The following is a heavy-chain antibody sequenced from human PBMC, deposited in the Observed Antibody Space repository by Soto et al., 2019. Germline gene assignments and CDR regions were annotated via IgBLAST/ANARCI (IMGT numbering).Heavy chain of an antibody. CDR2: ISGSGGST. J-gene: IGHJ4*02. V-gene: IGHV3-23*01. Sequence: GGSLRLSCAASGFTFSSYAMSWVRQAPGKGLEWVSAISGSGGSTYYADSVKGRFTISRDNSKNTLYLQMNSLRAEDTAVYYCANQPSVLEIYFDYWGQGTLVTVSS. CDR3: ANQPSVLEIYFDY. CDR1: GFTFSSYA. D-gene: IGHD2-8*01.